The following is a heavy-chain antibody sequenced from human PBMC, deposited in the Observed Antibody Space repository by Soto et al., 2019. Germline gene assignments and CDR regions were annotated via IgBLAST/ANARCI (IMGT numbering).Heavy chain of an antibody. CDR2: ISAYNGNT. CDR1: GYTFTSYG. CDR3: ARVVVAATVDYYGMDV. D-gene: IGHD2-15*01. V-gene: IGHV1-18*01. Sequence: QVQLVQSGAEVKKPGASVKVSCKASGYTFTSYGISWVRQAPGQGLEWMGWISAYNGNTNYAQKLQGRDTMTTDTSTSTAYMELRSLRSDDTAVYYCARVVVAATVDYYGMDVWGQGTTVTVSS. J-gene: IGHJ6*02.